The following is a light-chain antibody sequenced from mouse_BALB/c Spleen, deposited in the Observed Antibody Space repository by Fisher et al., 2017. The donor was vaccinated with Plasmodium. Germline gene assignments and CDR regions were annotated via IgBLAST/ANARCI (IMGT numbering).Light chain of an antibody. CDR1: QSLVYSDGNTY. J-gene: IGKJ2*01. CDR2: TVS. Sequence: DIVLTQTTLSLPVSLGDQTSISCRSSQSLVYSDGNTYLHWYLQKPGQSPELLIYTVSNRFSGVPDRFSGSGSGTAFTLRISRVEAEDVGVYYCMQHLEYPFTFGGGTKLEIK. V-gene: IGKV1-110*01. CDR3: MQHLEYPFT.